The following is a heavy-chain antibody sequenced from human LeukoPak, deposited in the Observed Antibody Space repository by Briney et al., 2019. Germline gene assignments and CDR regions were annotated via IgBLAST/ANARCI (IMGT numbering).Heavy chain of an antibody. D-gene: IGHD4-23*01. J-gene: IGHJ4*02. CDR3: TTDDGGNPGDY. CDR2: ISRNGVAT. CDR1: GLTFADYT. V-gene: IGHV3-43*01. Sequence: GGSLRLSCAASGLTFADYTMHWVRQAPGKGLEWVSLISRNGVATKYADSVRGRFAISRDNSKNSLYLQMNSLRTEDSALYYCTTDDGGNPGDYWGQGTLVTVSS.